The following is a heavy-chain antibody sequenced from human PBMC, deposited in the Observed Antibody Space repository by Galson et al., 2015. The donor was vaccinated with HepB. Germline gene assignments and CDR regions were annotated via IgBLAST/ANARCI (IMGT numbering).Heavy chain of an antibody. CDR2: ISGGSGGT. CDR1: GFTFNNYA. D-gene: IGHD5-18*01. CDR3: AKGNTGTVTGYYYGLDV. V-gene: IGHV3-23*01. J-gene: IGHJ6*02. Sequence: SLRLSCAASGFTFNNYAMSWVRQAPGKGLEWVSLISGGSGGTHYADSVKGRFTISRDNSKSTLSLQMNSLRAEDTAVYYCAKGNTGTVTGYYYGLDVWGQGTTVIVS.